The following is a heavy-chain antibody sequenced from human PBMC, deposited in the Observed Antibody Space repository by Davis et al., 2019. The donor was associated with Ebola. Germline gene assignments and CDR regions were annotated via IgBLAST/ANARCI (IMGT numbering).Heavy chain of an antibody. D-gene: IGHD3-3*01. CDR1: GFTFGSSA. CDR3: AKSGLSFGVVKYHYGMDV. CDR2: ISSGGGGK. V-gene: IGHV3-23*01. Sequence: GGSLRLSCAASGFTFGSSAMNWVRQAPGKGLEWVSGISSGGGGKYYADSVKGRFTISRDNSKKTLYLQMNSLRAEDTAVYYCAKSGLSFGVVKYHYGMDVWGKGTTVTVSS. J-gene: IGHJ6*04.